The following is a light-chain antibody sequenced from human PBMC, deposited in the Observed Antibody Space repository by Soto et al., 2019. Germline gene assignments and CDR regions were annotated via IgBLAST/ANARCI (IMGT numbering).Light chain of an antibody. V-gene: IGKV3-11*01. CDR1: QSVSTY. J-gene: IGKJ4*01. CDR3: QQRSNWPPFLT. Sequence: EIVLTQSPATLSLSPGERATLSCRASQSVSTYLAWYQQKPGQAPRLLIYDASNRATGIPARFSGSGSGTDFPRIISSLEPEDFAVYYCQQRSNWPPFLTFGGGTKVEIK. CDR2: DAS.